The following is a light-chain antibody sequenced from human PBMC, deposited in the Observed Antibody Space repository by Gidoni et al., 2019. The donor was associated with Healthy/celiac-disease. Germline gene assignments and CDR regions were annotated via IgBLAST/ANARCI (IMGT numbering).Light chain of an antibody. CDR1: QSVSSSY. J-gene: IGKJ4*01. CDR2: GAS. Sequence: DIVLTQSPGTLSLSPGERATLSCRASQSVSSSYLAWYQQKPGQAPRLLIYGASSRATGIPDRFSGSGSGTDFTLTISRLEPEDFAVYYCQQYGSPFGGGTKVEIK. V-gene: IGKV3-20*01. CDR3: QQYGSP.